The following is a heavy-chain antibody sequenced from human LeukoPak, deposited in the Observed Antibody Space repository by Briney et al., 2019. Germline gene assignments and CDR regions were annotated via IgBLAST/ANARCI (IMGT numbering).Heavy chain of an antibody. CDR3: ARDTLVYADSPDAFDI. J-gene: IGHJ3*02. CDR2: ISYDGSNK. V-gene: IGHV3-30*04. Sequence: GGSLRLSCVASGFTFSSYAMHWVRQAPGKGLEWVAVISYDGSNKYYADSGKGRFTISRDNSKNSLYLQMNSLRDEDTAVYYCARDTLVYADSPDAFDIWGQGTMVTVSS. D-gene: IGHD4-17*01. CDR1: GFTFSSYA.